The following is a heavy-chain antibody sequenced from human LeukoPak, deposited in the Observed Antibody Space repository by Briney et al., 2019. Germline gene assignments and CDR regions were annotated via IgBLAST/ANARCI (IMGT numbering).Heavy chain of an antibody. CDR3: ARGGLYSSGWPYYFDY. J-gene: IGHJ4*02. CDR1: GFTFSNYA. CDR2: ISFDGTNK. V-gene: IGHV3-30-3*01. D-gene: IGHD6-19*01. Sequence: PGGSLRLSCAASGFTFSNYAIHWVRQAPGKGLEWVALISFDGTNKYYADSVKGRFTISRDNSKDTLYLRMNSLTAEDTAVYYCARGGLYSSGWPYYFDYWGQGTLVTVSS.